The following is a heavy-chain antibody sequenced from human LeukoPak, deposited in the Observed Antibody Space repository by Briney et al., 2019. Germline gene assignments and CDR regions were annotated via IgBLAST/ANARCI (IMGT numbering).Heavy chain of an antibody. J-gene: IGHJ6*02. CDR1: GVSVTTSGYY. Sequence: SETLSLTCPVFGVSVTTSGYYGAWIRPPPGRGLEWIGSISYSGITYYKPSLRGRVTISGDTAKNQFSLKLSSVTAADTAVYYCARHNDYASLMDVWGQGTTVTVSS. CDR2: ISYSGIT. V-gene: IGHV4-39*01. CDR3: ARHNDYASLMDV. D-gene: IGHD2-2*01.